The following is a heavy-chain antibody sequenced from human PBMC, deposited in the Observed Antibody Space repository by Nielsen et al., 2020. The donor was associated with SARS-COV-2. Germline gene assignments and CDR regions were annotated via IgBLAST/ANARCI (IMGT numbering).Heavy chain of an antibody. Sequence: GGSLRLSCAASGFTFSSYGMHWVRQAPGKGLEWVAVISYDGSNKYYADSVKGRFTISRDNSKNTLYLQMNSLRAEDTAVYYCAKDGTYYDFWSTPYYYYYGMDVWGQGTTVTVSS. J-gene: IGHJ6*02. CDR2: ISYDGSNK. V-gene: IGHV3-30*18. D-gene: IGHD3-3*01. CDR3: AKDGTYYDFWSTPYYYYYGMDV. CDR1: GFTFSSYG.